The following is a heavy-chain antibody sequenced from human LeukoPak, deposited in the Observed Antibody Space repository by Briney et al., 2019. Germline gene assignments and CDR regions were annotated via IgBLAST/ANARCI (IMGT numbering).Heavy chain of an antibody. Sequence: SETLSLTCAGYGGSFSGYYWSWLRQPPGKGLEWIGEINHSGSTNYNPSLKSRVTISVDTSKNQFSLKLSSVTAADTAVYYCARAWWFGGGFDYWGQGTLVTVSS. CDR3: ARAWWFGGGFDY. CDR1: GGSFSGYY. J-gene: IGHJ4*02. V-gene: IGHV4-34*01. D-gene: IGHD3-10*01. CDR2: INHSGST.